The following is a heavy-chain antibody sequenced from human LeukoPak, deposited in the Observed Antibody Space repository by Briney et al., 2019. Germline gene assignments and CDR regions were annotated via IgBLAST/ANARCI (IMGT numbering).Heavy chain of an antibody. CDR2: IYYSGST. CDR1: GGSISSSSYY. Sequence: SETLSLTCTASGGSISSSSYYWGWIRQPPGKGLEWIGSIYYSGSTYYNPSLKSRVTISVDTSKNQFSLKLSSVTAADTAVYYCARGYYDSRTETYWYFDLWGRGTLVTVSS. CDR3: ARGYYDSRTETYWYFDL. J-gene: IGHJ2*01. V-gene: IGHV4-39*01. D-gene: IGHD3-22*01.